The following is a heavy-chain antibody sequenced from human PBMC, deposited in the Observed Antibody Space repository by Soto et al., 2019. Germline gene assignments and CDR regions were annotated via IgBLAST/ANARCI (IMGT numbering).Heavy chain of an antibody. V-gene: IGHV1-69*02. J-gene: IGHJ4*02. CDR2: IIPILGIA. Sequence: QVQLVQSGAEVKKPGSSVKVSCKASGGTFSSYTISWVRQAPGQGLEWMGRIIPILGIANYAQKFQGRVTITADKSTTTAYMELSSLRSEDTAVYYCARGEQWLALDYWGQGTLVTVSS. D-gene: IGHD6-19*01. CDR3: ARGEQWLALDY. CDR1: GGTFSSYT.